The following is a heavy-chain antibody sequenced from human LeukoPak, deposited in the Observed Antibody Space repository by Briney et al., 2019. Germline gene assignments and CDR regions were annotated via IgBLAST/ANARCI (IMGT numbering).Heavy chain of an antibody. CDR3: ARAPYGVFDY. J-gene: IGHJ4*02. CDR1: GFTFSSYE. V-gene: IGHV3-48*03. D-gene: IGHD4-17*01. Sequence: PGGSLRLSCAASGFTFSSYEMNWVRQAPGKGLEWVSYISSSGSTIYYADSVKGRFTISRDNAKNSLYLQMNSLRAEDTAVYYCARAPYGVFDYWGQGTPVTVSS. CDR2: ISSSGSTI.